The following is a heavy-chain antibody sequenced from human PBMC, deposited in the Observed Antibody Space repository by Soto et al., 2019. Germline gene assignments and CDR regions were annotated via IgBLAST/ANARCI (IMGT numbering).Heavy chain of an antibody. CDR2: VYYTGST. V-gene: IGHV4-59*01. D-gene: IGHD6-19*01. J-gene: IGHJ4*02. CDR3: ARSVAVPGEHIDY. Sequence: SETLSLTCSVSGGSISGSYWSWIRQSPGKGLEWLGYVYYTGSTNYSPSLRSRVSISVDTSKNEFSLRLSSVTAADTAVYFCARSVAVPGEHIDYWGPGTQVTVS. CDR1: GGSISGSY.